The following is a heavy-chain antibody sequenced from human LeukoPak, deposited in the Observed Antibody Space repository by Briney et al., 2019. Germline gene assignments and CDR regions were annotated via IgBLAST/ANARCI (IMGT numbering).Heavy chain of an antibody. Sequence: SETLSLTCTVSGGPISSYYWSWIRQPPGKGLEWIGYIYYSGSTNYNPSLKGRVTISVDTSKNQFSLKLSSVTAADTAVYYCARGGYSGYDFDYWGQGTLVTVSS. J-gene: IGHJ4*02. CDR2: IYYSGST. V-gene: IGHV4-59*01. CDR3: ARGGYSGYDFDY. CDR1: GGPISSYY. D-gene: IGHD5-12*01.